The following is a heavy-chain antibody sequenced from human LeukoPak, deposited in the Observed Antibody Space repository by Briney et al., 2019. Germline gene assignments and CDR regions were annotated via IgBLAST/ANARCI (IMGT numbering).Heavy chain of an antibody. Sequence: PSGTLSLTCTVSGGSISSSSYYWGWIRQPPGKGLEWIGSIYYSGRTYYNPSLKSRVTISVDTSKNQFSLKLSSVTAADTAVYYCARSNCSSTSCYEVTWIQLWPNYYYYYMDVWGKGTTVTVSS. CDR3: ARSNCSSTSCYEVTWIQLWPNYYYYYMDV. CDR1: GGSISSSSYY. CDR2: IYYSGRT. D-gene: IGHD2-2*01. J-gene: IGHJ6*03. V-gene: IGHV4-39*01.